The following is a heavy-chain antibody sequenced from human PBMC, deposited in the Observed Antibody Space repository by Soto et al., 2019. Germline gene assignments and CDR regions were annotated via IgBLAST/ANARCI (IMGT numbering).Heavy chain of an antibody. Sequence: GGSLRLSCAASGFTFSSYGMHWVRQAPGKGLEWVAVISYDGSNKYYADSVKGRFTISRDNSKNTLYLQMNSLRAEDTAVYYCAKPLGYYGSGSYFDYWGQGTLVTVSS. D-gene: IGHD3-10*01. CDR1: GFTFSSYG. V-gene: IGHV3-30*18. CDR3: AKPLGYYGSGSYFDY. CDR2: ISYDGSNK. J-gene: IGHJ4*02.